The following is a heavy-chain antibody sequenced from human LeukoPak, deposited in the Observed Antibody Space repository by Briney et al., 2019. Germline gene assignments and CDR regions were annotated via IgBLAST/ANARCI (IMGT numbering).Heavy chain of an antibody. CDR1: GYTFTGYY. J-gene: IGHJ4*02. V-gene: IGHV1-2*02. CDR2: INPNSGGT. Sequence: ASVKVSCKASGYTFTGYYMHWVRQAPGQGLEWMGWINPNSGGTNYAQKFQDGVTMTRDTSISTASMELSRLRSDDTAVYYCATGYCSSTSCSYYFDYWGQGTLVTVSS. CDR3: ATGYCSSTSCSYYFDY. D-gene: IGHD2-2*01.